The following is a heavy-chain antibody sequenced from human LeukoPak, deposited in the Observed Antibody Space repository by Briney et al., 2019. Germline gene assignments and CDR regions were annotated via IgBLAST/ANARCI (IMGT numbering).Heavy chain of an antibody. CDR2: INHSGST. Sequence: PSETLSLTCAVYGGSFSGYYWSWIRQPPGKGLEWIGEINHSGSTNYNPSLKSRVTISVDTSKNQFSLKLSSVTAADTAVYYRAREMVRPGGAKDDYWGQGTLVTVSS. V-gene: IGHV4-34*01. J-gene: IGHJ4*02. CDR3: AREMVRPGGAKDDY. CDR1: GGSFSGYY. D-gene: IGHD3-10*01.